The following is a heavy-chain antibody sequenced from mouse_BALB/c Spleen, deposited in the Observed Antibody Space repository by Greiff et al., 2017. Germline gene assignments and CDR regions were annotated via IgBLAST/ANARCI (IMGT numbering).Heavy chain of an antibody. V-gene: IGHV5-17*02. Sequence: VQLKESGGGLVQPGGSRKLSCAASGFTFSSFGMHWVRQAPEKGLEWVAYISSGSSTIYYADTVKGRFTISRDNPKNTLFLQMTSLRSEDTAMYYCAREEGYDYFDYWGQGTTLTVSS. CDR3: AREEGYDYFDY. CDR1: GFTFSSFG. J-gene: IGHJ2*01. CDR2: ISSGSSTI. D-gene: IGHD2-2*01.